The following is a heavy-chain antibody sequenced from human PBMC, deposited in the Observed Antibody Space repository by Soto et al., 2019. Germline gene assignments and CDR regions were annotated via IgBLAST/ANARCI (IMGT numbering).Heavy chain of an antibody. CDR1: GGSFSGYY. D-gene: IGHD3-3*01. CDR3: ARHITIFGVVIMVPNWFDP. CDR2: INHSGSI. Sequence: SETLSLTCAVYGGSFSGYYWSWIRQPPGKGLEWIGEINHSGSINYNPSLKSRVTISVDTSKNQFSLKLSSVTAADTAVYYCARHITIFGVVIMVPNWFDPWGQGTLVTVSS. V-gene: IGHV4-34*01. J-gene: IGHJ5*02.